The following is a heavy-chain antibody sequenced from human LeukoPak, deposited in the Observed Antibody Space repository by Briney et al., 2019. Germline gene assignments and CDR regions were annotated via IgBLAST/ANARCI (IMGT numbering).Heavy chain of an antibody. J-gene: IGHJ6*02. CDR2: IYYSGST. V-gene: IGHV4-59*01. CDR3: ARHTVTGYYYYGMDV. CDR1: GGSISSYY. D-gene: IGHD4-17*01. Sequence: SETLSLTCTVSGGSISSYYWSWIRQPPGKGLEWIGHIYYSGSTNYNPSLKSRVTISVNTSKNQFSLKLSSVTAADTAVYYCARHTVTGYYYYGMDVWGQGTTVTVSS.